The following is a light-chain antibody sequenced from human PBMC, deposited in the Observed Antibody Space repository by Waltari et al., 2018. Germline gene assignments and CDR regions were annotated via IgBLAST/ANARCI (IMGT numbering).Light chain of an antibody. Sequence: DIQMTQSPSSLSASVGDRVTITCRASQSISSYLNWYQQKPGKAPKLLIYAASSLQSGVPSRFSGSGSGTDFTLTISSLQPEDFATYYCQQSYSTPRTFGLGTKLEI. V-gene: IGKV1-39*01. J-gene: IGKJ2*02. CDR3: QQSYSTPRT. CDR1: QSISSY. CDR2: AAS.